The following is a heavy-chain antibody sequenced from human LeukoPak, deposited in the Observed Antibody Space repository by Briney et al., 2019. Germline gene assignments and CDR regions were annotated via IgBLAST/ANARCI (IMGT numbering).Heavy chain of an antibody. J-gene: IGHJ4*02. Sequence: ASVKVSRKASGGTFSSYAISWVRQAPGQGLEWMGRIIPIFGTANYAQKLQGRVTITTDESTSTAYMELSSLRSENTAVYYCARGTNYGDYGFDYWGQGTLVTVSS. CDR1: GGTFSSYA. D-gene: IGHD4-17*01. V-gene: IGHV1-69*05. CDR3: ARGTNYGDYGFDY. CDR2: IIPIFGTA.